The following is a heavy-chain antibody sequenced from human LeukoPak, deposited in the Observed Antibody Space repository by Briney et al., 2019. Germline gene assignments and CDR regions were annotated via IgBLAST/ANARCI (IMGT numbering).Heavy chain of an antibody. J-gene: IGHJ3*02. CDR2: IYYSGST. CDR3: ARVRASYYDSSDHPKAFDI. CDR1: GGSISSYY. Sequence: SETLSLTCTVPGGSISSYYWSWIRQHPGKGLEWIGYIYYSGSTYYNPSLKSRVTISVDTSKNQFSLKLSSVTAADTAVYYCARVRASYYDSSDHPKAFDIWGQGTMVTVSS. D-gene: IGHD3-22*01. V-gene: IGHV4-59*06.